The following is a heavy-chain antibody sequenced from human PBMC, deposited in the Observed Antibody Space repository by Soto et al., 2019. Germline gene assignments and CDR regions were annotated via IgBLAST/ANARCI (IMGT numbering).Heavy chain of an antibody. CDR3: ARVDCSSSSCYNWFDP. CDR2: FNPSGGST. CDR1: GYTFTNCY. V-gene: IGHV1-46*03. D-gene: IGHD2-2*01. J-gene: IGHJ5*02. Sequence: QVQLVQSGAEVKKPGASVKVSCKASGYTFTNCYMHWVRQAPGQGLEWMGIFNPSGGSTRYAQKFQGRVTMTMDTSTNTVYMELSSLRSEDTAVYYCARVDCSSSSCYNWFDPWGQGTLVTVSS.